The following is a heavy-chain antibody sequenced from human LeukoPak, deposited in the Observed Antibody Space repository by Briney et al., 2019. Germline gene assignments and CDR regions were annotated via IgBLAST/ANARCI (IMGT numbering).Heavy chain of an antibody. D-gene: IGHD4-17*01. CDR2: FFYSGST. CDR1: GGSISSGDFY. CDR3: ARATYGDNRWFDP. Sequence: PSETLSLTCSVSGGSISSGDFYWSWIRQPPGKGLEWIGYFFYSGSTYYNPSLKSRVTISVDTSKSQFSLRLSSVTAADTAVYYCARATYGDNRWFDPWGQGTLVTVSS. J-gene: IGHJ5*02. V-gene: IGHV4-30-4*01.